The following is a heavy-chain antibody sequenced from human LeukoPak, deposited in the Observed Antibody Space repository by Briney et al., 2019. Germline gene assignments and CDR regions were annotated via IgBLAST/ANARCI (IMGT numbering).Heavy chain of an antibody. CDR3: ARDRTSSSPFDY. D-gene: IGHD6-6*01. J-gene: IGHJ4*02. V-gene: IGHV1-2*02. CDR1: GDTFSDYY. CDR2: INTKSGGT. Sequence: GGSVKVSCKASGDTFSDYYMQGVRQGPEQGLEWMGWINTKSGGTNYAQKFQGRVTMTRDTSISTAYMELSRLTSDDTAVYYCARDRTSSSPFDYWGQGTLVTVSS.